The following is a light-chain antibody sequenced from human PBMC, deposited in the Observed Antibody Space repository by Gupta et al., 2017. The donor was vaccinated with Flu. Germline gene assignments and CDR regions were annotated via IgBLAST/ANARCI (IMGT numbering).Light chain of an antibody. Sequence: PASVSGSRGQSVTISCTGTSSDVGGYNFVSWYQQYPGKAPKLLIYEVTNRLSGVSDRFSGSRSGNTASLTISVHQAEDETDYYSASITTSSTVVFGGGTKLTVL. CDR1: SSDVGGYNF. CDR2: EVT. V-gene: IGLV2-14*01. J-gene: IGLJ2*01. CDR3: ASITTSSTVV.